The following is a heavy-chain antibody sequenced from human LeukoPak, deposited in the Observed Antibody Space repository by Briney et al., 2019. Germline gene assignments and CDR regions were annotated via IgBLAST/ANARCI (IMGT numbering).Heavy chain of an antibody. CDR2: ISSSGSTI. Sequence: PGGSLRLSCAASGFTFSSYEMNWVRQAPGKGLEWVSYISSSGSTIYYADSVKGRFTISRDNDKNSLYLQMNILRAEDTAVYYCARGRYYYGSGSYSRHYYYGMDVWGKGTTVTVSS. V-gene: IGHV3-48*03. J-gene: IGHJ6*04. D-gene: IGHD3-10*01. CDR3: ARGRYYYGSGSYSRHYYYGMDV. CDR1: GFTFSSYE.